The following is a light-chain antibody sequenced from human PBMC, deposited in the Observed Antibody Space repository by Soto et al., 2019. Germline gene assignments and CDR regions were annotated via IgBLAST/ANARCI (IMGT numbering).Light chain of an antibody. V-gene: IGKV3-11*01. Sequence: DIVLTQSPATLSLSPGERATLSCRASESVRTYLAWYQHKPGQAPRLLINHASNRATGIPDRFSGSGSGTDFTLIISSLEPEDFAVYYCQQRRNWPYLTFGGGTKVEIK. CDR2: HAS. CDR3: QQRRNWPYLT. CDR1: ESVRTY. J-gene: IGKJ4*01.